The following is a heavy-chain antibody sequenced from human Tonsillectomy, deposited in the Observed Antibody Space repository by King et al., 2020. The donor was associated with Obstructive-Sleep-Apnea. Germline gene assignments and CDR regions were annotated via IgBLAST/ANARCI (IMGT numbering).Heavy chain of an antibody. V-gene: IGHV4-31*03. CDR2: IFYSGST. J-gene: IGHJ4*02. D-gene: IGHD4-17*01. CDR3: ARVVDYGDYEDF. CDR1: GASFSIGFDY. Sequence: VQLQESGPGLVKPSQTLSLTCTGSGASFSIGFDYWSWILQHPGKGLEGRGYIFYSGSTYSNPSLKSRVTLSVDTYNSQLSLKLCSVAAADTAVYYCARVVDYGDYEDFWGQGTLVIVSS.